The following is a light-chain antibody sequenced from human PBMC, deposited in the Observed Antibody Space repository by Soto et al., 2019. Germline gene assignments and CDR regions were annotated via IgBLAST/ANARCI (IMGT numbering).Light chain of an antibody. CDR3: SSYTSDNTVV. J-gene: IGLJ2*01. Sequence: QSALTQPASVSGSPGQSITISCTGTNSDVGYYNYVSWYQQHPGKAPKLMIYEVSNRPSGVSNHFSASKSGNTASLTISGLQAEDEAYYYCSSYTSDNTVVFGGGTKVTVL. CDR2: EVS. CDR1: NSDVGYYNY. V-gene: IGLV2-14*01.